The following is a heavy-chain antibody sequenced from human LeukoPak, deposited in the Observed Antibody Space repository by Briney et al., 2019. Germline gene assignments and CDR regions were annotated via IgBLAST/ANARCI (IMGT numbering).Heavy chain of an antibody. D-gene: IGHD3-16*01. V-gene: IGHV1-8*01. CDR2: MNPNSGNT. CDR1: GYTFTSYD. J-gene: IGHJ5*02. Sequence: ASVKVSCKASGYTFTSYDINWVRQATGQGLEWMGWMNPNSGNTGYAQKFQGRVTMTRDTSISTAYMELSSLRSKDTAVYYCARGLRRGNWFDPWGQGTLVTVSS. CDR3: ARGLRRGNWFDP.